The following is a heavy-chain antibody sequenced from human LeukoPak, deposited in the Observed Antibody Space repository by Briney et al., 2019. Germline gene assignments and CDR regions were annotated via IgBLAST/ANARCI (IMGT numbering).Heavy chain of an antibody. J-gene: IGHJ4*02. CDR1: GFTFSSYS. Sequence: GGALRLSCAASGFTFSSYSRNGVRQAPWKGRERVSSISRSRSYIYYADSVKGGFTISRDNAKNSLYLQMNRLRAEDTAVYYCARPPPAAGTPFDYWGQGPLVTVSS. CDR3: ARPPPAAGTPFDY. CDR2: ISRSRSYI. V-gene: IGHV3-21*01. D-gene: IGHD6-13*01.